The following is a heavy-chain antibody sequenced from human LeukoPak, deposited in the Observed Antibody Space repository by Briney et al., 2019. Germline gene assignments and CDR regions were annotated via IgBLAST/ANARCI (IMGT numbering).Heavy chain of an antibody. CDR1: GGSFSGYY. J-gene: IGHJ4*02. CDR3: ARFSVSGRHDY. Sequence: SETLSLTCAVYGGSFSGYYWSWIRQPPGKGLEWIGEINHSGSTNYNPSLKSRVTISVDTSKNQFSLKLSSVTAADTAVYYCARFSVSGRHDYWGQGTLVTVSS. CDR2: INHSGST. D-gene: IGHD1-26*01. V-gene: IGHV4-34*01.